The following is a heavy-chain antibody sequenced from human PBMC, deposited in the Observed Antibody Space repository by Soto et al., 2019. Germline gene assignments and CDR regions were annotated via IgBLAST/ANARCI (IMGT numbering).Heavy chain of an antibody. CDR1: GFTLSSYA. V-gene: IGHV3-30*04. Sequence: QVQLVESGGGVVQPGRSLRLSCAASGFTLSSYAMHWVRQAPGKGLEWVAVISCAGTSTYYADSVRGRFTVNRDNSKGTVYLPLKSQRTEDTAVCHCAGAPGHNGNDYYTFDSWGQGTLVPVSS. CDR3: AGAPGHNGNDYYTFDS. D-gene: IGHD3-3*01. CDR2: ISCAGTST. J-gene: IGHJ4*02.